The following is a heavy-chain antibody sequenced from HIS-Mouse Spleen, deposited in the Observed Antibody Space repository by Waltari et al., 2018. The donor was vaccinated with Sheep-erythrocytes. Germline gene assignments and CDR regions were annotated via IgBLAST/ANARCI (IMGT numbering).Heavy chain of an antibody. CDR2: INHSGST. CDR1: GGSFSGYY. CDR3: ALSVDLAGAFDI. Sequence: QVQLQQWGAGLLKPSETLSLTCAVYGGSFSGYYWSWIRQPPGKWLEWIGEINHSGSTNCTPCVKRRVTISVDTHKNQFALKLSSVTAADTAVYCCALSVDLAGAFDIWGQGTMVTVSS. V-gene: IGHV4-34*01. J-gene: IGHJ3*02. D-gene: IGHD6-19*01.